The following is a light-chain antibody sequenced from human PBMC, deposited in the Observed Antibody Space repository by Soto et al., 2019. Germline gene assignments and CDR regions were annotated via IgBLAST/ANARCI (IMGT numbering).Light chain of an antibody. CDR1: QGISSY. Sequence: AIRMTQSPSSFSASTGDRVTITCRASQGISSYLAWYQQKPGKAPKLLIYAASTLQSGVPSRFSGSGSGTDFTLTISCLQSEDFATYYCQQYYSYPWTLGQGTKLEIK. CDR2: AAS. V-gene: IGKV1-8*01. J-gene: IGKJ1*01. CDR3: QQYYSYPWT.